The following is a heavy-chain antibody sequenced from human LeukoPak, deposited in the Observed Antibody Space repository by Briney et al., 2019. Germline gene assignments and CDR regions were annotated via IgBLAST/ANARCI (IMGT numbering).Heavy chain of an antibody. CDR2: INPNSGGT. V-gene: IGHV1-2*02. Sequence: ASVKVSCKASGYTFTGYYMHWVRQAPGQGLEWMGWINPNSGGTNYAQKFQGRVTMTRDTSISTAYMEPSRLRSDDTAVYYCARDPGDWAYYFDYWGQGTLVTVSS. CDR3: ARDPGDWAYYFDY. D-gene: IGHD3/OR15-3a*01. J-gene: IGHJ4*02. CDR1: GYTFTGYY.